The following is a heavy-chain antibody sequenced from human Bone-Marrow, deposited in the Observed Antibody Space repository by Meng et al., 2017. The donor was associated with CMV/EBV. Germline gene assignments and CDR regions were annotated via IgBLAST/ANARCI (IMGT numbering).Heavy chain of an antibody. J-gene: IGHJ5*02. CDR3: ARDFLPWFDP. Sequence: GESLKISCAASGFTFSSYWMSWVRQAPGKGLEWVANIKQDESEKFYVDSVKGRFTISRDNAKNSLFLQMDSLRAEDTAVYYCARDFLPWFDPWGQGTLVTVSS. V-gene: IGHV3-7*01. CDR1: GFTFSSYW. CDR2: IKQDESEK.